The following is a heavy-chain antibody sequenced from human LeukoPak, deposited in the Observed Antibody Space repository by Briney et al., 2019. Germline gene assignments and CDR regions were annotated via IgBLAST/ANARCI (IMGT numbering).Heavy chain of an antibody. D-gene: IGHD6-6*01. J-gene: IGHJ4*02. CDR3: ARGSEYTSSTNYYFDY. V-gene: IGHV3-7*01. Sequence: GGSLRLSCAASGFTFSSYWMSWVRQAPGKGLEWVANIKQDGSEKHYVDSVKGRFTVSRDNAKKSLFLHMNSLRVEDTAVYYCARGSEYTSSTNYYFDYWGQGTLVTVSS. CDR2: IKQDGSEK. CDR1: GFTFSSYW.